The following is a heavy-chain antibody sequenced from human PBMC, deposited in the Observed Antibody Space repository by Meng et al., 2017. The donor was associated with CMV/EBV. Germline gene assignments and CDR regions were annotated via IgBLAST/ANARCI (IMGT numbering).Heavy chain of an antibody. Sequence: GESLKISCAASGFIFSSYAMHWVRQAPGKGLEWVAVISYDGSNKYYADSVKGRFTISRDNSKNTLYLQMNSLKAEDTAVYYCERAKMNWNVIDAFDIWGQGTMVTVSS. D-gene: IGHD1-1*01. V-gene: IGHV3-30-3*01. CDR3: ERAKMNWNVIDAFDI. J-gene: IGHJ3*02. CDR1: GFIFSSYA. CDR2: ISYDGSNK.